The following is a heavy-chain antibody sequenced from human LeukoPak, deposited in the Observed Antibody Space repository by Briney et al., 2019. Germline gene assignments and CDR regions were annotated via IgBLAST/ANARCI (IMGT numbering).Heavy chain of an antibody. CDR2: INPSGGST. CDR3: ARGSGWY. Sequence: VASVKVSCKTSGYTFTSYYLHGVRQAPGQGLEWMGAINPSGGSTSYAQKFQGRVTVTRDTSTSTAYMELSSLRSEDTAVYYCARGSGWYWGQGTLVTVSS. V-gene: IGHV1-46*01. J-gene: IGHJ4*02. CDR1: GYTFTSYY. D-gene: IGHD6-19*01.